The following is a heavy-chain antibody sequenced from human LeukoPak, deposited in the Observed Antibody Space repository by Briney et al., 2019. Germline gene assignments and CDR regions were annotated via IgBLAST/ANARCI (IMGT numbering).Heavy chain of an antibody. D-gene: IGHD7-27*01. Sequence: GGSLRLSCAASGFSVITDYMTWVRQAPGKGLEWVSTLYSSGNTYYADSVKGRFTVSRDNSKNTLFLEMSSLRAEDTAVYFCERGWGSFENWGQGTLVAVSS. CDR1: GFSVITDY. J-gene: IGHJ4*02. CDR3: ERGWGSFEN. CDR2: LYSSGNT. V-gene: IGHV3-53*01.